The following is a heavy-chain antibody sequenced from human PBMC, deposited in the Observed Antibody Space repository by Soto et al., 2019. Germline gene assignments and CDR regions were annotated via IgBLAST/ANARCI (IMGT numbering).Heavy chain of an antibody. Sequence: GSLRLSCAASGFTFSTYTMTWVRQAPGKGLEWVSSISSSSTYIYYADSVKGRFTISRDDAKNSLFLQMNSLRAEDTAVYYCARDSGKVLTIRGWYEPWGKGNMVIVSP. CDR1: GFTFSTYT. CDR3: ARDSGKVLTIRGWYEP. D-gene: IGHD3-10*01. CDR2: ISSSSTYI. J-gene: IGHJ5*02. V-gene: IGHV3-21*01.